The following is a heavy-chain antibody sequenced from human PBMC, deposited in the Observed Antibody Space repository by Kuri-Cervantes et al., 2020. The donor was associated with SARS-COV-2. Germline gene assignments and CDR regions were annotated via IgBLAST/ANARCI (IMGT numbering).Heavy chain of an antibody. CDR1: GFTFSSYA. Sequence: GGSLRLSCAASGFTFSSYAMHWVRQAPGKGLEWVAVISYDGSNKYYADSVKGRFTISRDNSKNTLYLQMNSLRAEDTAVYYCAKDTYYYGSGRPRFYGMDVWGQGTTVTVSS. CDR3: AKDTYYYGSGRPRFYGMDV. V-gene: IGHV3-30-3*01. D-gene: IGHD3-10*01. J-gene: IGHJ6*02. CDR2: ISYDGSNK.